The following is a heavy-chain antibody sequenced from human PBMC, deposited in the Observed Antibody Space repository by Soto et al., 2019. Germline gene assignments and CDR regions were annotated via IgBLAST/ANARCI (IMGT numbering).Heavy chain of an antibody. CDR3: AKGGGSYTTGWYNDY. D-gene: IGHD6-19*01. J-gene: IGHJ4*02. Sequence: QVQLQESGPGLVKPSETMSLTCTVSGVSLSNSYCSWARQPPGKGLEWIGHIWTSGGTNYNPSLRSRVTLSVDTSKNQVSLQLSSVTATDTAGYYCAKGGGSYTTGWYNDYWGQGTLVTVSS. CDR2: IWTSGGT. CDR1: GVSLSNSY. V-gene: IGHV4-4*08.